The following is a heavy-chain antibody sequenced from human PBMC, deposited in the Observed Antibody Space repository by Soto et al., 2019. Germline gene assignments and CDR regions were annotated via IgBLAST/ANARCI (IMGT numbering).Heavy chain of an antibody. CDR2: INPSGGST. Sequence: QVQLVQSGAEVKKPGASVQVSCKASGYTFTSYYMHWVRQAPGQGLEWMGIINPSGGSTSYAQKFQGRVTMTRDTSTSTVYMELSSLRSEDTAVYYCARSTGGWLFDYWGQGTLVTVSS. CDR1: GYTFTSYY. CDR3: ARSTGGWLFDY. D-gene: IGHD2-15*01. V-gene: IGHV1-46*01. J-gene: IGHJ4*02.